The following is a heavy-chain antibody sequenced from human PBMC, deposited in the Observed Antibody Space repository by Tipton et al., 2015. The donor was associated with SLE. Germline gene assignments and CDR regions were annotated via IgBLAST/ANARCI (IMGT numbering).Heavy chain of an antibody. V-gene: IGHV3-15*07. CDR2: SKSKTDGGAT. D-gene: IGHD3-16*01. CDR3: PTGEA. Sequence: QLVQPGGGLVKLGGSLRLSCAASGFTFSNAWMNWVRQAPGKGLAWVARSKSKTDGGATDYAAPVKGRFTISRDDSKNTLYQQMNSLKTEDAAVYYWPTGEAWGQGTRVSFSS. CDR1: GFTFSNAW. J-gene: IGHJ4*02.